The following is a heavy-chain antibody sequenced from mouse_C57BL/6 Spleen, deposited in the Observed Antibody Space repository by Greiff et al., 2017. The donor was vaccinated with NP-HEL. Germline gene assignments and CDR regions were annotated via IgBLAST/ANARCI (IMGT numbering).Heavy chain of an antibody. V-gene: IGHV1-82*01. CDR3: ANYGSSYKWYVDV. Sequence: QVQLQQSGPELVKPGASVKISCKASGYAFSSSWMNWVKQRPGKGLEWIGRIYPGDGDTNYNGKFKGKATLTADKSSSTAYMQLSSLTSEDSAVYFCANYGSSYKWYVDVWGTGTTVTVSS. J-gene: IGHJ1*03. D-gene: IGHD1-1*01. CDR1: GYAFSSSW. CDR2: IYPGDGDT.